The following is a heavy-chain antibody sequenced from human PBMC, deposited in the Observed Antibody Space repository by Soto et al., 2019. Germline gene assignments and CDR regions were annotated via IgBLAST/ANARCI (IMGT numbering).Heavy chain of an antibody. CDR2: IIPIFGTA. J-gene: IGHJ4*02. Sequence: QVQLVQSGAEVKKPGSSVKVSCKASGGTFSSYAISWVRQAPGQGLEWMGGIIPIFGTANYAQKFQGRVTITADESTSSAYMELSSLRSEDTAVYYCARVGGHYYDSSGYYNYWGQGTLVTVSS. D-gene: IGHD3-22*01. CDR3: ARVGGHYYDSSGYYNY. V-gene: IGHV1-69*01. CDR1: GGTFSSYA.